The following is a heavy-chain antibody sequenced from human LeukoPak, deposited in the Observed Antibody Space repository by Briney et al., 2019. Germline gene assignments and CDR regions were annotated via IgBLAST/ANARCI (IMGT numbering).Heavy chain of an antibody. CDR3: AKDGAQYSSGPECDP. J-gene: IGHJ5*02. CDR2: TSHDGMNA. V-gene: IGHV3-23*01. D-gene: IGHD6-19*01. Sequence: GGSLRLSCAASGFTVSTNYMTWVRQAPGKGLEWVSATSHDGMNAYYADSVKGRFTISRDNSKKTVSLEMSSLTAADTGVYYCAKDGAQYSSGPECDPRGQGALVTVSP. CDR1: GFTVSTNY.